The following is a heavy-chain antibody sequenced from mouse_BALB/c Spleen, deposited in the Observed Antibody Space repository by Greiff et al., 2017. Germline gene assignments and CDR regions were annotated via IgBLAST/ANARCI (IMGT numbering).Heavy chain of an antibody. Sequence: QVQLKQSGAELARPGASVKLSCKASGYTFTSYWMQWVKQRPGQGLEWIGAIYPGDGDTRYTQKFKGKATLTADKSSSTAYMQLSSLASEDSAVYYCAREGNYYGSPLDYWGQGTTLTVSS. V-gene: IGHV1-87*01. D-gene: IGHD1-1*01. J-gene: IGHJ2*01. CDR1: GYTFTSYW. CDR3: AREGNYYGSPLDY. CDR2: IYPGDGDT.